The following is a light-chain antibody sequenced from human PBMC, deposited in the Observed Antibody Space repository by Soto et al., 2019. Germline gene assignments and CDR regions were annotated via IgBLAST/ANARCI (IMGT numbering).Light chain of an antibody. CDR1: QAIGNS. Sequence: DIQMTQSPSSLSASVGDRVTITCRTSQAIGNSVNWYQQKPGKAPNLLVYGTSTLQSRVPSRFSGSGSGTDFTLTISSAQREDFATYYCQQSFASSWTFGQGTKVEIK. CDR3: QQSFASSWT. V-gene: IGKV1-39*01. J-gene: IGKJ1*01. CDR2: GTS.